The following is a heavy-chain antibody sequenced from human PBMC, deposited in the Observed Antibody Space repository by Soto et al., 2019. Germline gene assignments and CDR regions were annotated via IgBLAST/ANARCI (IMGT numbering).Heavy chain of an antibody. J-gene: IGHJ6*02. V-gene: IGHV1-69*12. D-gene: IGHD1-1*01. CDR2: VIPILGTT. Sequence: QVQLVQSGAEVKKPGSSVKVSCKASGGTFSTYAISWVRQAPGQGLEWMGGVIPILGTTNNAQKFQGRVTITADESTGTAYMELSSLRSEDTAVYFCARHAGTYYFTDMDVWGHGTKVTVSS. CDR3: ARHAGTYYFTDMDV. CDR1: GGTFSTYA.